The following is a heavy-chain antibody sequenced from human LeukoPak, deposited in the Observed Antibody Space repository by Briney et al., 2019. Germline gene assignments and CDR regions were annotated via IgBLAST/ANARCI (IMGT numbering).Heavy chain of an antibody. J-gene: IGHJ5*02. D-gene: IGHD2-2*01. V-gene: IGHV4-4*07. CDR3: ARVGMNCTSTACFWRDNWFDP. Sequence: SETLSLTCAVSGGSMNYYYWSWIRQPAGKGLEWIGRVFTSGITNYNPSLTSRITMSVDPSKNPFSLNLSSVTAADTAVYYCARVGMNCTSTACFWRDNWFDPWGLGTLVTVSS. CDR1: GGSMNYYY. CDR2: VFTSGIT.